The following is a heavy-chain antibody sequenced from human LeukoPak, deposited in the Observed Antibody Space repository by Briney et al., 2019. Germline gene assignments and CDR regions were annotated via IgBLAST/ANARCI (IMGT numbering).Heavy chain of an antibody. CDR1: GDSISTYY. CDR2: IFSSGYT. Sequence: PSETVSLTCTVSGDSISTYYWSWIRQPAGKGLEWIGRIFSSGYTNYNPSLKSRVRLSVDTSKKQFSLKLNSLTAADTAVYYCARIVSDCGDTRCSDTFDPWGQGTLVTVSS. CDR3: ARIVSDCGDTRCSDTFDP. J-gene: IGHJ5*02. V-gene: IGHV4-4*07. D-gene: IGHD2-21*01.